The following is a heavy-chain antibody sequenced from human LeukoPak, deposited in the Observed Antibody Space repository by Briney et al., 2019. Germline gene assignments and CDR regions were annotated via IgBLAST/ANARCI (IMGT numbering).Heavy chain of an antibody. Sequence: PGGSLRLSCAASGFSLSGSAMHWVRQASGKGLEWVGRIKDKVNNYATAYAASVKGRFTISRDDSKNTAYLQMNSLKTDDTAVYYCTRLDSGSFRFDYWGQGSLATVSS. J-gene: IGHJ4*02. CDR3: TRLDSGSFRFDY. V-gene: IGHV3-73*01. CDR2: IKDKVNNYAT. CDR1: GFSLSGSA. D-gene: IGHD1-26*01.